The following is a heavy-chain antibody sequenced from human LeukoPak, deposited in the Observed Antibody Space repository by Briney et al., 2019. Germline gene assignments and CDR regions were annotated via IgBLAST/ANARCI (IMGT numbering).Heavy chain of an antibody. CDR2: INPNSGGT. J-gene: IGHJ5*02. V-gene: IGHV1-2*02. CDR1: GYTFTGYY. Sequence: ASVTVSCKASGYTFTGYYMHWVRQAPGQGLEWMGWINPNSGGTNYAQKFQGRVTMTRDASISTAYMELSRLRSDDTAVYYCAREQQLVPYNWFDPWGQGTLVTVSS. D-gene: IGHD6-13*01. CDR3: AREQQLVPYNWFDP.